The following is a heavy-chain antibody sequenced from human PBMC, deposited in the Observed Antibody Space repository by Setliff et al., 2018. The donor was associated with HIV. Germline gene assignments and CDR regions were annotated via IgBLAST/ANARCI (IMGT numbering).Heavy chain of an antibody. CDR1: EYTFVDYY. Sequence: EASVKVSCKASEYTFVDYYMHWVQQAPGKGLEWMGRVDPDDGETIYAEKFQDRLTITADASTDATYMELSSLRSEDTAVYYCVIVPLYENVYDNIWGSYRPLDYWGQGTLVTVSS. J-gene: IGHJ4*02. V-gene: IGHV1-69-2*01. CDR2: VDPDDGET. CDR3: VIVPLYENVYDNIWGSYRPLDY. D-gene: IGHD3-16*02.